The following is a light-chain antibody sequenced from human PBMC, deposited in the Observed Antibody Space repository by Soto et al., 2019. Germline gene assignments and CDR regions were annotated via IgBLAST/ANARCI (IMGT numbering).Light chain of an antibody. CDR2: DNH. CDR1: SSNIGGNY. CDR3: GTWDINLDTVV. Sequence: QSVLTQPPSVSAAPGQRVTISCSGSSSNIGGNYVSWYQVVPRTAPKLLIYDNHKRHSGVPDRFSGSKSGTSATLGIADVHAGDEAHYYCGTWDINLDTVVFGGGTKLTVL. V-gene: IGLV1-51*01. J-gene: IGLJ2*01.